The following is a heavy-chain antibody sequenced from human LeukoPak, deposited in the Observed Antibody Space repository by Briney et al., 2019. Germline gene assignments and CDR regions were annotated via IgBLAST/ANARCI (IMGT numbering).Heavy chain of an antibody. CDR2: INHSGSA. Sequence: SAPLSLPCAVDGGSFSHYYWSWSRRPPGKGLEWMGSINHSGSANYNPSLKSRVTISVDTSKTQFSLKLSSVTAADTAVYYCARGRTHYDFWSGYYQYFAYWGQGTLVTVSS. V-gene: IGHV4-34*01. D-gene: IGHD3-3*01. CDR1: GGSFSHYY. J-gene: IGHJ4*02. CDR3: ARGRTHYDFWSGYYQYFAY.